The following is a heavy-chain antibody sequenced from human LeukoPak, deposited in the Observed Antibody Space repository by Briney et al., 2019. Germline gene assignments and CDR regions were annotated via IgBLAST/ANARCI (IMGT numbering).Heavy chain of an antibody. D-gene: IGHD1-26*01. CDR1: GYTFPNYG. V-gene: IGHV1-18*01. CDR2: ISPYNGNT. Sequence: ASVKVSFKASGYTFPNYGVTWVRQAPGQGLEWMGWISPYNGNTNYAQKLQGRVTMTTDTSTSTVYMELRTLISDDTAVYYCARVKDRFSGSYYVGSGFDIWGQGTTVTVSS. CDR3: ARVKDRFSGSYYVGSGFDI. J-gene: IGHJ3*02.